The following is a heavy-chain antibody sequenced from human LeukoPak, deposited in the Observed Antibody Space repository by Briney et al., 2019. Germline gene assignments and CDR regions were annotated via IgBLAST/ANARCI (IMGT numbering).Heavy chain of an antibody. D-gene: IGHD3-10*01. CDR1: GYTFTSYY. CDR2: INPNSGGT. V-gene: IGHV1-2*02. Sequence: ASVKVSCKASGYTFTSYYMHWVRQAPGQGLEWMVWINPNSGGTNYAQKFQGRVNMTRDTSISTAYMELSRLRSDDTAVYSCARDLPRVRGAIIDDYWGQGTLVTVSS. J-gene: IGHJ4*02. CDR3: ARDLPRVRGAIIDDY.